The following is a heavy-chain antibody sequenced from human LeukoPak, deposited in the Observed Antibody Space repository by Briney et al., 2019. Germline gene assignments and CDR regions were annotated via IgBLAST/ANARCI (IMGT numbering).Heavy chain of an antibody. CDR2: INRSGST. Sequence: PSETLSLTCAVYGGSFSGYYWSWIRQPPGKGLEWIGEINRSGSTNYNPSLKSRVAISVDTSKNQFSLKLSSVTAADTAVYYCASFSTNYYYYYYMDVWGKETTVTVSS. V-gene: IGHV4-34*01. CDR1: GGSFSGYY. D-gene: IGHD1-1*01. J-gene: IGHJ6*03. CDR3: ASFSTNYYYYYYMDV.